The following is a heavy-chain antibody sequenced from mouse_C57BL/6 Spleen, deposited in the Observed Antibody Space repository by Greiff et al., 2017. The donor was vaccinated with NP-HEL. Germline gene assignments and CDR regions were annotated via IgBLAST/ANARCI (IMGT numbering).Heavy chain of an antibody. CDR2: ISDGGSYT. V-gene: IGHV5-4*03. CDR3: ARGGNNYAMDY. Sequence: DVKLVESGGGLVKPGGSLKLSCAASGFTFSSYAMSWVRQTPEKRLEWVATISDGGSYTYYPDNVKGRFTISRDNAKNNLYLQMSHLKSEDTAMYYCARGGNNYAMDYWGQGTSVTVSS. J-gene: IGHJ4*01. CDR1: GFTFSSYA.